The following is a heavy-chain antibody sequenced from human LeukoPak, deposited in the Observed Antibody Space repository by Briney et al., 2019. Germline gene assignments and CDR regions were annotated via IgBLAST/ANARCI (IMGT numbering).Heavy chain of an antibody. Sequence: SVKVSCKASGGTFSSYAISWVRQAPGQGLEWMGRIIPIFGTANYAQKFQGRVTITTDESTSTAYMKLSSLRSEDTAVYYCARGRFLEWLLVFDYWGQGTLVTVSS. CDR3: ARGRFLEWLLVFDY. V-gene: IGHV1-69*05. CDR1: GGTFSSYA. J-gene: IGHJ4*02. CDR2: IIPIFGTA. D-gene: IGHD3-3*01.